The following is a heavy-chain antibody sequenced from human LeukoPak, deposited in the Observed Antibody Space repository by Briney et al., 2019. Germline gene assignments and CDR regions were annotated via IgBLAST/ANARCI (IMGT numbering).Heavy chain of an antibody. D-gene: IGHD1-26*01. J-gene: IGHJ4*02. CDR2: MDHSGSK. CDR1: GYSISSGYY. CDR3: ARADNIVGTTAFDY. V-gene: IGHV4-38-2*01. Sequence: SETLSLTCAVSGYSISSGYYWGWIRQPPGKGLKWIGSMDHSGSKYHNPSLESRVTISVDTSKNQFSLKLNSVTAADTAVYYCARADNIVGTTAFDYWGQGTLVTVSS.